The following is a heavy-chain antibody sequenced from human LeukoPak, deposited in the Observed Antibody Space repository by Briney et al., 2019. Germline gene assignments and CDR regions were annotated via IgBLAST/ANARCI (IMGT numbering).Heavy chain of an antibody. Sequence: GASVKVSCKASGYTFTSYGISWVRQAPGQGLEWMGWISAYNGNTNYAQKLQGRVTMTTDTSTSTAYMELRSLRSDDTAVYYCARDRRYYDSSGYSSYWGQGTLVTVSS. CDR3: ARDRRYYDSSGYSSY. V-gene: IGHV1-18*01. D-gene: IGHD3-22*01. CDR2: ISAYNGNT. J-gene: IGHJ4*02. CDR1: GYTFTSYG.